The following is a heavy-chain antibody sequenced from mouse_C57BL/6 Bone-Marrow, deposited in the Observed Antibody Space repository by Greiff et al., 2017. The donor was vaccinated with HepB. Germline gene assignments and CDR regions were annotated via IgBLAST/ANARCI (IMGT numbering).Heavy chain of an antibody. J-gene: IGHJ2*01. Sequence: EVKVVESGGDLVKPGGSLKLSCAASGFTFSSYGMSWVRQTPDKRLEWVATISSGGSYTYYPDSVKGRFTISRDNAKNTLYLQMSSLKSEDTAMYYCARHKDGSLYFDYWGQGTTLTVSS. CDR1: GFTFSSYG. CDR3: ARHKDGSLYFDY. CDR2: ISSGGSYT. V-gene: IGHV5-6*01. D-gene: IGHD2-3*01.